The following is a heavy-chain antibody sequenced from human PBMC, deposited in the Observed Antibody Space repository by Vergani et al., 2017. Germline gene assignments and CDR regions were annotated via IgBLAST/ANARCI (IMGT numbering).Heavy chain of an antibody. J-gene: IGHJ4*02. CDR2: INHSGST. D-gene: IGHD1-20*01. CDR3: AARITGTQFDY. V-gene: IGHV4-34*01. Sequence: QVQLQQWGAGLLKPSETLSLTCAVYGGSFSGYYWSWIRQPPGKGLEWIGEINHSGSTNYNPSLKSRVTISVETSKYQFSLKLSSVTAADTAVYYCAARITGTQFDYWGQGTLVTVSS. CDR1: GGSFSGYY.